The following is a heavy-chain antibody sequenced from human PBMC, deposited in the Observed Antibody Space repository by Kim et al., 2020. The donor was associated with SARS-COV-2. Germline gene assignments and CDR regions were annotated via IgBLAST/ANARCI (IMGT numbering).Heavy chain of an antibody. J-gene: IGHJ6*02. CDR2: IYSGGST. CDR1: GFTVSSNY. CDR3: ARAISQGYYYYGMDV. D-gene: IGHD3-3*01. V-gene: IGHV3-66*01. Sequence: GGSLRLSCAASGFTVSSNYMSWVRQAPGKGLEWVSVIYSGGSTYYADSVKGRFTISRDNSKNTPYLQMNSLRAEDTAVYYCARAISQGYYYYGMDVWGQGTTVTVSS.